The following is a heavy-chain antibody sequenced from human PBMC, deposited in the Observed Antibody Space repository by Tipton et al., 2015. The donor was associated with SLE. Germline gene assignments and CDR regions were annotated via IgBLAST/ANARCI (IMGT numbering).Heavy chain of an antibody. D-gene: IGHD3-16*01. CDR1: DGSFSGYY. Sequence: TLSLTCAVYDGSFSGYYWTWIRQPPGKGLEWIGYIYYSGSTNYNSSLKSRVTISVDTSKNQFSLNLSSVTAADTAVYYCARGLNDYVWGSSFDYWGQGTLVTVSS. V-gene: IGHV4-34*11. CDR3: ARGLNDYVWGSSFDY. J-gene: IGHJ4*02. CDR2: IYYSGST.